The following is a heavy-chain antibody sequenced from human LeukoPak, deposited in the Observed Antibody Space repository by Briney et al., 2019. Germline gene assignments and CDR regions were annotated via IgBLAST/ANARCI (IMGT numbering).Heavy chain of an antibody. CDR2: IDPNSGGT. Sequence: GASVKVSCKASGYTFTGYYMHWVRQAPGQGLEWMGWIDPNSGGTNYAQKFQGRVTMTRDTSISTAYMELSRLRSEDTAVYYCARAPYYDFWSGQQWFDPWGQGTLVTVSS. D-gene: IGHD3-3*01. V-gene: IGHV1-2*02. CDR1: GYTFTGYY. J-gene: IGHJ5*02. CDR3: ARAPYYDFWSGQQWFDP.